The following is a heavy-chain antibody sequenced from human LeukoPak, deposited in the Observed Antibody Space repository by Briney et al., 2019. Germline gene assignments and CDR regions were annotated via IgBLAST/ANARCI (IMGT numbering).Heavy chain of an antibody. CDR3: ARVHSALRYPTPGRMNYYYYYMDV. Sequence: GGSLRLSCAASGFTFSDYYMSWIRQAPGKGLEWVSYISSSGSTIYYADSVKGRFTISRDNAKNSLYLQMNSLRAEDTAVYYCARVHSALRYPTPGRMNYYYYYMDVWGKGTTVTVSS. CDR1: GFTFSDYY. J-gene: IGHJ6*03. CDR2: ISSSGSTI. V-gene: IGHV3-11*01. D-gene: IGHD3-9*01.